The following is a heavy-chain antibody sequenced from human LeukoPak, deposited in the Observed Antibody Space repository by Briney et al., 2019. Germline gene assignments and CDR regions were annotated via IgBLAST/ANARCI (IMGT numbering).Heavy chain of an antibody. D-gene: IGHD1-14*01. CDR1: GFTFSSYA. CDR3: GSNRGTYYYYYYMDV. CDR2: ISGSGGST. V-gene: IGHV3-23*01. Sequence: GGSLRLSCAASGFTFSSYAMSWVRQAPGKGLEWVSAISGSGGSTYYADSVKGRFTISRDNSKNTLYLQMNSLRAEDTAVYYCGSNRGTYYYYYYMDVWGKGTTVTLSS. J-gene: IGHJ6*03.